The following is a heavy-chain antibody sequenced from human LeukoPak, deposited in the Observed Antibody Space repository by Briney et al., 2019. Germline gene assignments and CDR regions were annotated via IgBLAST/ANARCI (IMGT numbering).Heavy chain of an antibody. V-gene: IGHV3-64D*06. CDR3: VKGEWELLRDAEYFQH. CDR1: GFTFSSYA. CDR2: ISSNGGST. Sequence: GGSLRLSCAASGFTFSSYAMHWVRQAPGKGLEYVSAISSNGGSTYYADSVKGRFTISRDNSKNTLYLQMSSLRAEDTAVYYCVKGEWELLRDAEYFQHWGQGTLVTVSS. J-gene: IGHJ1*01. D-gene: IGHD1-26*01.